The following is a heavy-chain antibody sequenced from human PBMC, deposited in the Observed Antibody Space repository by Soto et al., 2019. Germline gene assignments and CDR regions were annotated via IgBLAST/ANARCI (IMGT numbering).Heavy chain of an antibody. V-gene: IGHV3-7*01. CDR1: GFTFSSYW. J-gene: IGHJ5*02. CDR3: ATKKYYYDSSCYYGWFDP. CDR2: IKQDGSEK. D-gene: IGHD3-22*01. Sequence: EVQLVESGGGLVQPGGSLRLSCAASGFTFSSYWMSWVRQAPGKGLEWVANIKQDGSEKYYVDSVKGRFTISRDNAKNSLYLQMNSLRAEETAVYYCATKKYYYDSSCYYGWFDPWGQGTLVTVSS.